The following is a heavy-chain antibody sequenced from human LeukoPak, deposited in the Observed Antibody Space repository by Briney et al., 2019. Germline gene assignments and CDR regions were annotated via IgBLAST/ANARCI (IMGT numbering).Heavy chain of an antibody. D-gene: IGHD2-2*01. Sequence: SETLSLTCTVSGGSISSYYWSWIRQPAGKGLEWIGRIYTSGSTNYNPSLKSRVTMSVDTSKNQFSLKLSSVTAADTAVYYCARDRYQLLFTPPYHYYYMDVWGKGTTVTISS. CDR1: GGSISSYY. CDR3: ARDRYQLLFTPPYHYYYMDV. CDR2: IYTSGST. J-gene: IGHJ6*03. V-gene: IGHV4-4*07.